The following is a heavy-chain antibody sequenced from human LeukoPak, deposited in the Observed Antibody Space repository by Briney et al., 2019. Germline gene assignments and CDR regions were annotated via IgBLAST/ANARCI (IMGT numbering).Heavy chain of an antibody. D-gene: IGHD3-10*01. J-gene: IGHJ4*02. CDR2: ISSSGSTI. CDR3: ARDLYGSGSYFQYYFDY. Sequence: GGSLRLSCAASGFTFSSYSMNWVRQAPGKGLEWVSYISSSGSTIYYADSVKGRFTISRDAAKNSLYLQMNSLRVEDTAVYFCARDLYGSGSYFQYYFDYWGQGTLVTVSS. CDR1: GFTFSSYS. V-gene: IGHV3-48*01.